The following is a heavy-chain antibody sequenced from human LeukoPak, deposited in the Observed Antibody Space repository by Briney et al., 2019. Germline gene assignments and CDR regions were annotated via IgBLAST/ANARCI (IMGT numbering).Heavy chain of an antibody. CDR3: ARAYYGPGSGGMDV. D-gene: IGHD4-17*01. CDR1: GYTFTNYG. V-gene: IGHV1-18*01. Sequence: ASVKVSCKASGYTFTNYGISWVRQAPGQGLEWMGWISAYNGNTNYAQKLQGRVTMTTDTSTSTAYMELRSLRSDDTAVYYCARAYYGPGSGGMDVWGQGTTVTVSS. CDR2: ISAYNGNT. J-gene: IGHJ6*02.